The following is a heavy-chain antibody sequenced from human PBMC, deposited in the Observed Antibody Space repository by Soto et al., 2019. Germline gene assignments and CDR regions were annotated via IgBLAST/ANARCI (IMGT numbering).Heavy chain of an antibody. CDR3: ARGGGKRYDY. CDR1: CGSFSGYY. CDR2: INHSGST. D-gene: IGHD1-26*01. Sequence: SDTLSLTCAVYCGSFSGYYWSWIRQPPGKGLEWIGEINHSGSTNYNPSLKSRVTISVDTSKNQFSLKLSSVTAADTAVYYCARGGGKRYDYWGQGTLVTVSS. J-gene: IGHJ4*02. V-gene: IGHV4-34*01.